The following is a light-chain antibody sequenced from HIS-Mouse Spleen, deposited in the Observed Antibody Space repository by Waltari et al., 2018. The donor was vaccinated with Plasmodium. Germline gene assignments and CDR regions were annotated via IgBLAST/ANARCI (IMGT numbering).Light chain of an antibody. CDR1: QGISSY. V-gene: IGKV1-8*01. J-gene: IGKJ3*01. CDR2: AAS. Sequence: AIRMTQYPSSFSASTGDRVTITCRASQGISSYLAWYQQTPGKAPKLLIYAASTLQSGVPSRFSGSGSGTDFTLTISCLQSEDFATYYCQQYYSYPFTFGPGTKVDIK. CDR3: QQYYSYPFT.